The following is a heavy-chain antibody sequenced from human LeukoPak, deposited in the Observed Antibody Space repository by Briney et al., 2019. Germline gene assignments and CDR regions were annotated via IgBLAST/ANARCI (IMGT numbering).Heavy chain of an antibody. CDR3: AKARGSYLTAPPMDV. Sequence: GGSLRLSCAASGFTFISYGVHWVRQAPGKGLEWVTVISYDGTNKYYADSVKGRFTISRDNSKSTLYLQMDSLRVDDTAVYYCAKARGSYLTAPPMDVWGQGTTVTVSS. V-gene: IGHV3-30*18. J-gene: IGHJ6*02. CDR2: ISYDGTNK. D-gene: IGHD1-26*01. CDR1: GFTFISYG.